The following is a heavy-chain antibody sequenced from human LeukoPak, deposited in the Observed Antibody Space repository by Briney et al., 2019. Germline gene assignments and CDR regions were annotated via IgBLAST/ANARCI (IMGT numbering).Heavy chain of an antibody. CDR2: ISAYNGNT. V-gene: IGHV1-18*01. CDR1: GYTFTSYG. CDR3: AREKGYGDYKGQDAFDI. J-gene: IGHJ3*02. D-gene: IGHD4-17*01. Sequence: ASVKVSCKASGYTFTSYGISWVRQAPGQGLEWMGWISAYNGNTNYAQKLQGRVTMTTDTSTNTAYMELRSLRSDDTAVYYCAREKGYGDYKGQDAFDIWGQGTMVTVSS.